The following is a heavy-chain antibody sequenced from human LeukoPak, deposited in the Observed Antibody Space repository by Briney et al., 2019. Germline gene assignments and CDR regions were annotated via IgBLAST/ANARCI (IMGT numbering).Heavy chain of an antibody. D-gene: IGHD5-18*01. CDR1: GFTFSSYW. J-gene: IGHJ4*02. CDR2: INSDGSST. V-gene: IGHV3-74*01. CDR3: ARGDTAMAYFDY. Sequence: PGGSLRLSCAASGFTFSSYWMHWVRQAPGKGLVWVSRINSDGSSTSYADSVKGQFTISRGNAKNTLYLQMNSLRAEDTAVYYCARGDTAMAYFDYWGQGTLVTVSS.